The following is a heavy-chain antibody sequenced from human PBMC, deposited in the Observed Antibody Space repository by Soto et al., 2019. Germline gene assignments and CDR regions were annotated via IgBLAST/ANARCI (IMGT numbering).Heavy chain of an antibody. CDR3: ARGDNYYGMDV. Sequence: HVQLVESGGGVVQPGRSLRLSCAASGFSLSNYFMHWVRQAPGKGLEWVAIISYDGSNKHYADSVKGRFTISRDNSKNTLYVQMNSLRAEDTAVYRCARGDNYYGMDVCGQGTTVTVSS. D-gene: IGHD2-15*01. CDR2: ISYDGSNK. V-gene: IGHV3-30-3*01. J-gene: IGHJ6*02. CDR1: GFSLSNYF.